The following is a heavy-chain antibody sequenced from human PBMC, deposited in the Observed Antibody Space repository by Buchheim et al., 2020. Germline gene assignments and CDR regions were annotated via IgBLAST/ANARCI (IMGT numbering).Heavy chain of an antibody. J-gene: IGHJ4*02. V-gene: IGHV3-11*06. CDR2: ISRSGSYK. Sequence: QVQLVESGGGLVKPGGSLRLSCAASGFTFSDYYMSWIRQAPGKGLEWVAYISRSGSYKNYADSVKGRFTISRDNAKNSLYLQMSSLRAKDTAMYYGAMDVHDMTPYDLCSGYSEYYFDYWGQGTL. CDR1: GFTFSDYY. CDR3: AMDVHDMTPYDLCSGYSEYYFDY. D-gene: IGHD3-3*01.